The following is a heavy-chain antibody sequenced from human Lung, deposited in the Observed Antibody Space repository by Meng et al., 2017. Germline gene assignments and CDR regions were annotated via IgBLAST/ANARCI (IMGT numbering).Heavy chain of an antibody. J-gene: IGHJ3*01. Sequence: EVQRVDSGGGLVKPGGSLRLSCAASGFTFTTYNMNWVRQAPGKGLEWVSSISGTSKYKFYADSVKGRFTISRDNAKNSLYLQMNSLRVEDTAVYYCAREEGRVGATSAFDVWGQGTMVTVSS. CDR1: GFTFTTYN. D-gene: IGHD1-26*01. CDR3: AREEGRVGATSAFDV. CDR2: ISGTSKYK. V-gene: IGHV3-21*01.